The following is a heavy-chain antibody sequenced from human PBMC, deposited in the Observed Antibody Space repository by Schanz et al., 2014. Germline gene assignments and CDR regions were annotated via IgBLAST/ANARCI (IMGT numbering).Heavy chain of an antibody. V-gene: IGHV4-59*11. CDR2: MYHSGSS. CDR1: GFTFSDHW. J-gene: IGHJ4*02. D-gene: IGHD2-8*02. Sequence: QVQLVESGGALVQPGGSLRLSCSASGFTFSDHWMSWVRQPPGKGLEWIGYMYHSGSSNYNPSLKSRVTISVDTSKNQFSLKMTSLTAADTAVYFCARVGGGILTSWYSLDSWGQGTLVTVSS. CDR3: ARVGGGILTSWYSLDS.